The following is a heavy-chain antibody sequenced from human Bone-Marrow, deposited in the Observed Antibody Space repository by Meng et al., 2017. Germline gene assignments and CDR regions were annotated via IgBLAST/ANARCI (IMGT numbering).Heavy chain of an antibody. V-gene: IGHV3-48*03. D-gene: IGHD2-15*01. CDR3: ARDGVVVAATLFIGIIDY. CDR1: GFTFSSYE. CDR2: ISSSGSTI. Sequence: GGSLRLSCAASGFTFSSYEMNWVRQAPGKGLEWVSYISSSGSTIYYADSVKGRFTISRDNSKNTLYLQMNSLRAEDTAVYYCARDGVVVAATLFIGIIDYWGQGTLVTVSS. J-gene: IGHJ4*02.